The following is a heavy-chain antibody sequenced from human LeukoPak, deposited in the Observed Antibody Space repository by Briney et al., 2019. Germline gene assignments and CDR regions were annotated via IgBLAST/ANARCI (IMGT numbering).Heavy chain of an antibody. V-gene: IGHV4-61*05. Sequence: SETLSLTCTVSGGSISSSSYYWGWMRQPPGKGLEWIGYIYYSGSTNYNPSLKSRVTISLDTSKNQFSLKLSSVTAADTAIYYCAGNYYDSSGYYPFYYYGMDVWGQGTTVTVSS. D-gene: IGHD3-22*01. CDR1: GGSISSSSYY. J-gene: IGHJ6*02. CDR2: IYYSGST. CDR3: AGNYYDSSGYYPFYYYGMDV.